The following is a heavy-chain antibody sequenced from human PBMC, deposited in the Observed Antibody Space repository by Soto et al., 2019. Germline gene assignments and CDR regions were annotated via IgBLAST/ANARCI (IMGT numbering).Heavy chain of an antibody. CDR2: IYPGDSDT. Sequence: GESLKISCKGSGYSFSNYWIGWVRQMPWKGLEWMGIIYPGDSDTRYSPSFRGQVTISADKSISTAYLQWSSLKASDTAMYYCAGGGVRGVITRTRDYYGMDVWGQGTTVTV. CDR1: GYSFSNYW. D-gene: IGHD3-10*01. V-gene: IGHV5-51*01. CDR3: AGGGVRGVITRTRDYYGMDV. J-gene: IGHJ6*02.